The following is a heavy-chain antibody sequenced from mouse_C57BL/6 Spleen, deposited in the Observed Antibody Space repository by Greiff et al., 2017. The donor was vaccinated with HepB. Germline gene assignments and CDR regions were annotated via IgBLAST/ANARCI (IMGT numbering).Heavy chain of an antibody. CDR3: ARSRAGPFYWYFDV. J-gene: IGHJ1*03. CDR2: INPNNGGT. Sequence: VQLKESGPELVKPGASVKIPCKASGYTFTDYNMDWVKQSHGKSLEWIGDINPNNGGTIYNQKFKGKATLTVDKSSSTAYMELRSLTSEDTAVYYCARSRAGPFYWYFDVWGTGTTVTVSS. D-gene: IGHD3-3*01. V-gene: IGHV1-18*01. CDR1: GYTFTDYN.